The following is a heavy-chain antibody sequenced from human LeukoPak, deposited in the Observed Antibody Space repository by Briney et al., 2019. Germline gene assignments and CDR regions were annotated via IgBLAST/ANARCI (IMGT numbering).Heavy chain of an antibody. Sequence: GASVKVSCKASGGTFSSYAISWVRRAPGQGLEWMGGIIPIFGTANYAQKFQGRVTITADKSTSTAYMELSGLRSEDTAVYYCASSRIWGRIAVADTFDYWGQGTLVTVSS. CDR2: IIPIFGTA. CDR3: ASSRIWGRIAVADTFDY. V-gene: IGHV1-69*06. CDR1: GGTFSSYA. D-gene: IGHD6-19*01. J-gene: IGHJ4*02.